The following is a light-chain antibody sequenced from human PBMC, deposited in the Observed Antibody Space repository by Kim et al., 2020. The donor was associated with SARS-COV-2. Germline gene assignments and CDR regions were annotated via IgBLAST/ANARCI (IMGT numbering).Light chain of an antibody. Sequence: DIQMTQSPSSVSASVGDRVIIACRASQDVSSWLAWYQQKPGKAPKLVIYSASTLQTGVPPRFSGSVSGTEFTLTISSLQPEDIATYYCQQANIFPLAFGGGTKVDI. CDR3: QQANIFPLA. CDR2: SAS. J-gene: IGKJ4*01. V-gene: IGKV1-12*01. CDR1: QDVSSW.